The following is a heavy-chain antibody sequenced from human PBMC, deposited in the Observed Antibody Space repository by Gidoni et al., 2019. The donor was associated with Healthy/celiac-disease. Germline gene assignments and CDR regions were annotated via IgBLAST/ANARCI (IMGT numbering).Heavy chain of an antibody. V-gene: IGHV4-34*01. J-gene: IGHJ5*02. CDR1: GGSFSGYS. Sequence: QVQLQQWGAGLLKPSETLSLTCAVYGGSFSGYSWSWIRQPPGKGLEWIGEINHSGSTNYNPSLKSRVTISVDTSKNQFSLKLSSVTAADTAVYYCARGLVLRYFDWLLKDWFDPWGQGTLVTVSS. CDR3: ARGLVLRYFDWLLKDWFDP. D-gene: IGHD3-9*01. CDR2: INHSGST.